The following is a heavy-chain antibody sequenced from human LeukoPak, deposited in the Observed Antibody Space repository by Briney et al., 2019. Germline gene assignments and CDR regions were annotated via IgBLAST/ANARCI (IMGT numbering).Heavy chain of an antibody. CDR3: ARHSSGWYDYYYYYMDV. Sequence: SETLSLTCTVSGDSISSSSYYWEWIRQPPGKGLEWIGYIYYSGSTNYNPSLKSRVTISVDTSKNQFSLKLSSVTAADTAVYYCARHSSGWYDYYYYYMDVWGKGTTVTVSS. J-gene: IGHJ6*03. V-gene: IGHV4-61*05. D-gene: IGHD6-19*01. CDR2: IYYSGST. CDR1: GDSISSSSYY.